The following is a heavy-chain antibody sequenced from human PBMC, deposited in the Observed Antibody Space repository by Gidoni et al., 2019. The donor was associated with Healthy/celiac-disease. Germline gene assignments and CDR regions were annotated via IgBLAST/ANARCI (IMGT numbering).Heavy chain of an antibody. CDR1: GYSFTNYW. Sequence: EVQLVQSAAEVRKPGESLKISCKASGYSFTNYWIGWVRQMLGKGLEWMGIIYPGDSDTKYSPSFQGQVTISADKSTSTAYLQWSSLKASDTAIYYCARQYMCDYWGQGTLVTVSS. J-gene: IGHJ4*02. CDR2: IYPGDSDT. CDR3: ARQYMCDY. D-gene: IGHD1-20*01. V-gene: IGHV5-51*01.